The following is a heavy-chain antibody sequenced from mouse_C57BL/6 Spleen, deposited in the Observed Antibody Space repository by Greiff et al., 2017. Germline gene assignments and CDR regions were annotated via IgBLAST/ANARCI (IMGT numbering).Heavy chain of an antibody. D-gene: IGHD2-5*01. CDR2: IYPGSGST. V-gene: IGHV1-55*01. Sequence: VQLQESGAELVKPGASVKMSCKASGYTFTSYWITWVKQRPGQGLEWIGDIYPGSGSTNYNEKFKSKATLTVDTSSSTAYMQLSSLTSEDSAVYYCARKGYSNSFAYWGQGTLVTVSA. J-gene: IGHJ3*01. CDR1: GYTFTSYW. CDR3: ARKGYSNSFAY.